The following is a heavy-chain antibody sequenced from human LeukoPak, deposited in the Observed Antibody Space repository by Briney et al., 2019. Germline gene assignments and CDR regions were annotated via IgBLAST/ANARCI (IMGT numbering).Heavy chain of an antibody. J-gene: IGHJ5*02. Sequence: SETLSLTCTVSGGSISSFYWSWIRQPAGKGLEWIGRIYTSGSTNYNPSLKSRVSMSLDTSKNQFSLKLSSVTAADMAVYYCARDPRGIVGANHNYFDPWGQGTLVTVSS. CDR2: IYTSGST. CDR3: ARDPRGIVGANHNYFDP. CDR1: GGSISSFY. D-gene: IGHD1-26*01. V-gene: IGHV4-4*07.